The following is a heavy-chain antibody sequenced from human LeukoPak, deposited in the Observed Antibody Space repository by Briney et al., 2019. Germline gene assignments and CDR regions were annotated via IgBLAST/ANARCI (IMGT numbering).Heavy chain of an antibody. J-gene: IGHJ4*02. D-gene: IGHD3-10*01. CDR2: INHSGST. Sequence: SETLSLTCAVYGGSFSGYYWSWIRQPPGKGLEWIGEINHSGSTNYNPSLKSRVTISVDTSKNQFSLKLSSVTAADTAIYYCARDAKYYFGSRTYFFFEYWGQGTLLTVSS. V-gene: IGHV4-34*01. CDR1: GGSFSGYY. CDR3: ARDAKYYFGSRTYFFFEY.